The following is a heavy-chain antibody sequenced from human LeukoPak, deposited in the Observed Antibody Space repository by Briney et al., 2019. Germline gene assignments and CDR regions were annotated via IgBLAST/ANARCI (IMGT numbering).Heavy chain of an antibody. V-gene: IGHV4-39*01. CDR1: GGSISSSSYY. Sequence: SETLSLTCTVSGGSISSSSYYWGWIRQPPGKGLEWIGSIYYSGSTYYNPSLKSRVTISVDTSKNQFSLKLSSVTAADTAVYYCARRHGDYYDSGSYYPWFDPWGQGTLVTVSS. CDR3: ARRHGDYYDSGSYYPWFDP. J-gene: IGHJ5*02. D-gene: IGHD3-10*01. CDR2: IYYSGST.